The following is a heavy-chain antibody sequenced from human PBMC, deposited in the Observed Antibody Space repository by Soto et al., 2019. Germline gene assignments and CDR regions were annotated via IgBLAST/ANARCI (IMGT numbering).Heavy chain of an antibody. Sequence: QTLSLTCAISGDSVSSNSAAWNWIRQSPSRGLEWLGRTYYRSKWYNDCAVSVKSRITINPDTSKNQFSLQLNSVTPEDTAVQCCARDRSSDAFGRYYLACWGQPTLVPVAS. CDR3: ARDRSSDAFGRYYLAC. D-gene: IGHD3-10*01. CDR1: GDSVSSNSAA. CDR2: TYYRSKWYN. J-gene: IGHJ4*02. V-gene: IGHV6-1*01.